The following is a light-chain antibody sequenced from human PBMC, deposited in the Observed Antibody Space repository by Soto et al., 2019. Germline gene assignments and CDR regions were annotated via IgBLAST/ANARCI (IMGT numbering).Light chain of an antibody. CDR3: SSYANGSTYV. Sequence: QSVLTQPASVSGSPGQSITISCTGTSSDVCFYNYVSWYQHQHPGKAPKLMIYEVDNRPSGVSIRFSGSKSGNTASLTISGLLAEDEADYYCSSYANGSTYVFGTGTKVTVL. J-gene: IGLJ1*01. CDR1: SSDVCFYNY. CDR2: EVD. V-gene: IGLV2-14*01.